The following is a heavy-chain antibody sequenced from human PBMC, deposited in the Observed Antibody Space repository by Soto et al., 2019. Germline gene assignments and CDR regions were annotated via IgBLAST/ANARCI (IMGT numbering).Heavy chain of an antibody. CDR3: ARGYCTNGVCYSVNYYYYSYMDV. CDR2: MNPNSGNT. V-gene: IGHV1-8*01. CDR1: EYTFPRYD. D-gene: IGHD2-8*01. Sequence: ASVKVSCKASEYTFPRYDINWVRQATGQGREWMGWMNPNSGNTGYAQKFQGRVTMTRNTSISTAYMELSSVRSEDTAVYYCARGYCTNGVCYSVNYYYYSYMDVWGKGTTVTVSS. J-gene: IGHJ6*03.